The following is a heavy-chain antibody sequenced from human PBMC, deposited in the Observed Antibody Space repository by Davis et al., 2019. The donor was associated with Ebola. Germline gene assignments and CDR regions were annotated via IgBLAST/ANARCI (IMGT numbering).Heavy chain of an antibody. CDR1: GASISSGHYY. V-gene: IGHV4-31*03. CDR2: IHTSGTT. J-gene: IGHJ4*02. D-gene: IGHD5-12*01. CDR3: ARDPSGYDHFDY. Sequence: PSETLSLTCTVSGASISSGHYYWSWIRQHPGKGLEFIVYIHTSGTTYYNPSLKSRVTISLDTSNNQFSLKLNSVTAADTALYYCARDPSGYDHFDYWGQGTLVTVSS.